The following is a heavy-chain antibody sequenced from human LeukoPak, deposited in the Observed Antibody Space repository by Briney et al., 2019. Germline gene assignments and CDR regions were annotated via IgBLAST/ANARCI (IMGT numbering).Heavy chain of an antibody. CDR2: IITNYGTT. D-gene: IGHD3-22*01. J-gene: IGHJ4*02. V-gene: IGHV1-69*13. CDR3: ARGVSYDSSGYYYYWRN. CDR1: GGTFSNYA. Sequence: RASVKVSCKASGGTFSNYAISWVRQAPGQGLEWMGGIITNYGTTNYAQKYQGRVTITADESTTTVYMELSSLRSEDTAVYYCARGVSYDSSGYYYYWRNWGQGTLVTVSS.